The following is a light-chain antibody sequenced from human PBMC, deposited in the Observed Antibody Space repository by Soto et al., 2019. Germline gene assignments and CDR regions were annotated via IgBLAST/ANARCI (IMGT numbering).Light chain of an antibody. V-gene: IGKV1-39*01. J-gene: IGKJ1*01. CDR2: AAS. CDR1: QGISSH. CDR3: QQGYTPPQT. Sequence: DIQMTQSPSSLSASAGDRVTITCRASQGISSHLNWYQQKPGKAPKLLIYAASSLQSGVPSRFGGSGSGTDFTLTISSLQPEDFATYYYQQGYTPPQTFGQGPKVQIK.